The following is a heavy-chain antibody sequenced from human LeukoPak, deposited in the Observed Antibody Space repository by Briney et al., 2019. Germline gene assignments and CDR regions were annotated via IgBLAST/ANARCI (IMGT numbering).Heavy chain of an antibody. CDR2: MNPNSGNT. D-gene: IGHD6-13*01. CDR1: GYTFTSYD. J-gene: IGHJ4*02. CDR3: ARGTSSSWYAADDY. V-gene: IGHV1-8*01. Sequence: ASVKVSCKASGYTFTSYDINWVRQATGQGLEWMGWMNPNSGNTGYAQKFQGRVTMTRNTSMSTAYMELSSLRSEDTAVYYCARGTSSSWYAADDYWGQGTLVTVSS.